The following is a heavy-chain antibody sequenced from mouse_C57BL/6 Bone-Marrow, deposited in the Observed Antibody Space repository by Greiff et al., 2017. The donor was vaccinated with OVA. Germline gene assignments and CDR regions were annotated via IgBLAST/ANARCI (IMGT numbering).Heavy chain of an antibody. D-gene: IGHD2-5*01. J-gene: IGHJ1*03. V-gene: IGHV1-64*01. CDR3: APYDSNYDWYFDV. CDR2: IHPNSGST. Sequence: QVQLQQPGAELVKPGASVKLSCKASGYTFTSYWMHWVKQRPGQGLEWIGMIHPNSGSTNYNEKFKSKATLTVDKSSSTAYMQLSSLTSEDSAVYYCAPYDSNYDWYFDVLGTGTTVTVSS. CDR1: GYTFTSYW.